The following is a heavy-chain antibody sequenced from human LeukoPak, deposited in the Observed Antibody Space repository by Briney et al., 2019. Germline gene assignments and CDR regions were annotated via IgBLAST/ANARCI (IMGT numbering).Heavy chain of an antibody. V-gene: IGHV4-59*01. CDR3: ARFGIAYDMTV. Sequence: PSETLSLTCTVSVGSISGNYWTWTRQPPGKGLEWIVQIHYRGKADYNPSLRSRIIISVNTSKNQMFLRLSSVTAADTAVYYCARFGIAYDMTVWGRGTKVTVPS. J-gene: IGHJ6*02. CDR2: IHYRGKA. D-gene: IGHD2-21*01. CDR1: VGSISGNY.